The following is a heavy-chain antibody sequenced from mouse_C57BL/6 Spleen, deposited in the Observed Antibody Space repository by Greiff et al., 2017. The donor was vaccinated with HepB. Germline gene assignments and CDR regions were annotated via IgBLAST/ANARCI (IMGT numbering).Heavy chain of an antibody. Sequence: EVKLVESGEGLVKPGGSLKLSCAASGFTFSSYAMSWVRQTPEKRLEWVAYISSGGDYIYYADTVKGRFTISRDNARNTLYLQMSSLKSEDTAMYYCTRDYYGSSSHFDYWGQGTTLTVSS. J-gene: IGHJ2*01. CDR3: TRDYYGSSSHFDY. V-gene: IGHV5-9-1*02. D-gene: IGHD1-1*01. CDR1: GFTFSSYA. CDR2: ISSGGDYI.